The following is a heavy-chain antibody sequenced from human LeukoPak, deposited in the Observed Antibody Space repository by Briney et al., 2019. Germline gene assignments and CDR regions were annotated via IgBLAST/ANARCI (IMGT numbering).Heavy chain of an antibody. Sequence: GGSLRLSCAASGFTFSSYGMHWVRQAPGKGLEWVTIISYDGSNKYCADSVKGRFTISRDNSKNTLYLQMNSLRTEDTAVYYCAKSFPQWLVIGCRGYWGQGTLVTVSS. CDR3: AKSFPQWLVIGCRGY. CDR1: GFTFSSYG. J-gene: IGHJ4*02. D-gene: IGHD6-19*01. V-gene: IGHV3-30*18. CDR2: ISYDGSNK.